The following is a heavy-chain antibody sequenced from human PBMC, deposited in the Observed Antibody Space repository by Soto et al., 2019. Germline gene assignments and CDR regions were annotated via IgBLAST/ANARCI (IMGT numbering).Heavy chain of an antibody. CDR3: ARHGKTMVRHRHYYYYGMDV. J-gene: IGHJ6*02. D-gene: IGHD3-10*01. CDR1: GYSFTSYW. CDR2: IYPGDSDT. V-gene: IGHV5-51*01. Sequence: GESLKISCKGFGYSFTSYWIGWVRQMPGKGLEWMGIIYPGDSDTRYSPSFQGQVTISADKSISTAYLQWSSLKASDTAMYYCARHGKTMVRHRHYYYYGMDVWGQGTTVTVSS.